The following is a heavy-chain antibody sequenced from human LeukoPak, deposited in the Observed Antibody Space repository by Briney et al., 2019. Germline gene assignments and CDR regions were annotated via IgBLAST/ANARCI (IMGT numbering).Heavy chain of an antibody. D-gene: IGHD3-22*01. Sequence: ASVKVPCKASGYTFTSYGIGWVRQAPGQGLEWMGWISAYNGNTNYAQKLQGRVTMTTDTSTSTAYMELRSLRSDDTAVYYCARNTYYYDSSDAFDIWGQGTMVTVSS. J-gene: IGHJ3*02. CDR2: ISAYNGNT. CDR1: GYTFTSYG. CDR3: ARNTYYYDSSDAFDI. V-gene: IGHV1-18*01.